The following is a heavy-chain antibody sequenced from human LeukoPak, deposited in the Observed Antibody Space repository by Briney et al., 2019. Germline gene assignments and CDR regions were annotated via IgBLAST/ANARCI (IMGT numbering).Heavy chain of an antibody. Sequence: GGSLRLSCAASGFTFSDYWIHWVRQAPGKGLVWVSRINTDGSITNYADSVKGRFSISRDNAKNTLYLQMNSLRAEDTAVYYCARRSGSYYPDAFDIWGQGTMVTVSS. CDR2: INTDGSIT. CDR3: ARRSGSYYPDAFDI. J-gene: IGHJ3*02. V-gene: IGHV3-74*01. CDR1: GFTFSDYW. D-gene: IGHD1-26*01.